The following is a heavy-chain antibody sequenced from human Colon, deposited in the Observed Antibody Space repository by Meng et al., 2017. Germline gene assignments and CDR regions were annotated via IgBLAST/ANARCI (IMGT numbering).Heavy chain of an antibody. D-gene: IGHD3-16*01. CDR3: ARGIPFEGPYYGY. Sequence: QGPLKEGGAGLLGPSETLSLTCAVYGGSFSGYYWSWIRQPPGKGLEWIGEINHSGSTNYNPSLKSRVTISVDTSKNQFSLKLSSVTAADTAVYYCARGIPFEGPYYGYWGQGTLVTVSS. V-gene: IGHV4-34*01. CDR2: INHSGST. CDR1: GGSFSGYY. J-gene: IGHJ4*02.